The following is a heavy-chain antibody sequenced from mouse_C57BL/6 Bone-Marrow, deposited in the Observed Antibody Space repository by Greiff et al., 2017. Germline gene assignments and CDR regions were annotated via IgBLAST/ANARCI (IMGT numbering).Heavy chain of an antibody. J-gene: IGHJ4*01. CDR1: GYTFTDYY. CDR3: ARVYYSNYEGGAMDY. Sequence: QVQLQQSGAELVRPGASVKLSCKASGYTFTDYYINWVKQRPGQGLEWIARIYPGSGNTYYNEKFKGKATLTAEKSSSTAYMQLSSLTSEDSAVYFCARVYYSNYEGGAMDYWGQGTSVTVSS. D-gene: IGHD2-5*01. CDR2: IYPGSGNT. V-gene: IGHV1-76*01.